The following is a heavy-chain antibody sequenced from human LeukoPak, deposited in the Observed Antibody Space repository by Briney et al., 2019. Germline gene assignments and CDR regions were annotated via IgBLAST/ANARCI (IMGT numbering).Heavy chain of an antibody. CDR2: INPNSDDT. J-gene: IGHJ4*02. V-gene: IGHV1-2*02. D-gene: IGHD2-2*01. CDR1: GYTFTGYY. CDR3: ARANPRYCSSTTCLFDY. Sequence: ASVKVSCKASGYTFTGYYMHWVRQAPGQGFEWMGWINPNSDDTNYAQKFQGRVTMTRDTSISTAHMELSRLRSDDTAVYYCARANPRYCSSTTCLFDYWGQGTLVTVSS.